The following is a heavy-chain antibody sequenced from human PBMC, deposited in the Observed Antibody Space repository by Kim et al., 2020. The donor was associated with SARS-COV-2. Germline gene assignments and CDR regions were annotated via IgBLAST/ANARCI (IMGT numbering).Heavy chain of an antibody. CDR1: GFTFSSYG. J-gene: IGHJ4*02. CDR3: AKDVGSGSYRLGY. V-gene: IGHV3-33*06. D-gene: IGHD3-10*01. Sequence: GGSLRLSCAASGFTFSSYGMHWVRQAPGKGLEWVAVIWYDGSNKYYADSVKGRFTISRDNSKNTLYLQMNSLRAEDTAVYYCAKDVGSGSYRLGYWGQGTLVTVSS. CDR2: IWYDGSNK.